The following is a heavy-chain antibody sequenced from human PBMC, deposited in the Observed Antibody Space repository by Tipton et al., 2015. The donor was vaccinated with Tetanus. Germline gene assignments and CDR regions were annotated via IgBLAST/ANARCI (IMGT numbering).Heavy chain of an antibody. D-gene: IGHD2-21*01. V-gene: IGHV1-46*01. J-gene: IGHJ4*02. Sequence: QVQLVQSGAEVKKPGASVKVSCKASGYTFTSYYMHWVRQAPGQGLEWMGIINPSGGSTSYAQKFQGRVTMTRDTSTSTVYMELSSLGSEDTAVYYCARLCQVPPAEYYFGYWGQGTLVPVSS. CDR3: ARLCQVPPAEYYFGY. CDR1: GYTFTSYY. CDR2: INPSGGST.